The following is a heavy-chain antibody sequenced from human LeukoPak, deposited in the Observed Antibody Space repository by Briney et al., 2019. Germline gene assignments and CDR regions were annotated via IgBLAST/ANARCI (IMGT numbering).Heavy chain of an antibody. CDR2: IYYSGST. CDR3: ARDLDSSGWYGY. D-gene: IGHD6-19*01. J-gene: IGHJ4*02. CDR1: GCSISSYY. V-gene: IGHV4-59*01. Sequence: KRSETLSLTCTVSGCSISSYYWSWIRQPPGKGLEWIGYIYYSGSTNYNPSLKSRVTISVDTSKNQFSLKLSSVTAADTAVYYCARDLDSSGWYGYWGQGTLVTVSS.